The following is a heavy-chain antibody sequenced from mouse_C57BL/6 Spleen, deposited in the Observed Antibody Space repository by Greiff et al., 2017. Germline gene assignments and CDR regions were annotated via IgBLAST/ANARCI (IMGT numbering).Heavy chain of an antibody. CDR2: ISDGGSYT. J-gene: IGHJ3*01. V-gene: IGHV5-4*03. Sequence: EVKVEESGGGLVKPGGSLKLSCAASGFTFSSYAMSWVRQTPEKRLEWVATISDGGSYTYYPDNVKGRFTISRDNAKNNLYLQMSHLQSEDTAMXYCARAPYDGFMAYWGQGTLVTVSA. CDR3: ARAPYDGFMAY. D-gene: IGHD2-3*01. CDR1: GFTFSSYA.